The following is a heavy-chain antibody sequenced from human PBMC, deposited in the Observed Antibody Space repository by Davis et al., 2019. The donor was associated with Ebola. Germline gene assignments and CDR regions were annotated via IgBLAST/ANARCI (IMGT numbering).Heavy chain of an antibody. V-gene: IGHV3-53*01. D-gene: IGHD5-12*01. CDR1: GFTFSSYW. CDR3: ARGIVATISDY. Sequence: ETLSLTCAASGFTFSSYWMSWVRQAPGKGLEWVSVIYSGGSTYYADSVKGRFTISRDNSKNTLYLQMNSLRAEDTAVYYCARGIVATISDYWGQGTLVTVSS. CDR2: IYSGGST. J-gene: IGHJ4*02.